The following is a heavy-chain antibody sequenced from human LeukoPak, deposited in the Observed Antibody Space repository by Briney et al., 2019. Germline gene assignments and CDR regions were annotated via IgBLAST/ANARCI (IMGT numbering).Heavy chain of an antibody. Sequence: SETLSLTCAVYGGSFSGYYWSWIRQPPGKGLEWIGEINHSGSTNYNPSLKSRVTISVDRSKNQFSLKLSSVTAADTAVYYCARGAHYYYGMDVWGQGTTVTVSS. CDR3: ARGAHYYYGMDV. CDR2: INHSGST. J-gene: IGHJ6*02. CDR1: GGSFSGYY. V-gene: IGHV4-34*01.